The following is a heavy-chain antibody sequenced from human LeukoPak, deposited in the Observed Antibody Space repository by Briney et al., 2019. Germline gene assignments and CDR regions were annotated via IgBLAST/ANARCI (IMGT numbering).Heavy chain of an antibody. CDR3: ARVEFGMIVVVIPYYFDY. CDR1: GYTFTSYG. CDR2: ISAYNGNT. J-gene: IGHJ4*02. Sequence: GASVKVSCKASGYTFTSYGISWVRQAPGQGLEWMGWISAYNGNTNYARKLQGRVTMTTDTSTSTAYMELRSLRSDDTAVYYCARVEFGMIVVVIPYYFDYWGQGTLVTVSS. V-gene: IGHV1-18*01. D-gene: IGHD3-22*01.